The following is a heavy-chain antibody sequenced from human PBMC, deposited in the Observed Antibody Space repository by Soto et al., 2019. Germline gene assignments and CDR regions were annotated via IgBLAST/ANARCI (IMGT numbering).Heavy chain of an antibody. CDR3: ARAGLGSWYFDL. J-gene: IGHJ2*01. V-gene: IGHV3-33*01. CDR2: IWHDGRSE. Sequence: QVHLVESGGGVVQPGRSLRLSCAATRFSFRNYGMHWVRQAPGKGLEWVALIWHDGRSENYEDSVKGRFSVSRDNSRNTVYLQMNSLRAEDTAVYYCARAGLGSWYFDLWGRGTLVTVSS. D-gene: IGHD3-10*01. CDR1: RFSFRNYG.